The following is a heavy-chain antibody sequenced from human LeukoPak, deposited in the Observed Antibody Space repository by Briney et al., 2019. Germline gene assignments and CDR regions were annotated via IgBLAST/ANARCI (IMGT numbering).Heavy chain of an antibody. CDR3: ARDCTVAGTGWFDP. CDR1: GFTFSTYS. CDR2: ISTSSSYI. Sequence: PGGSLRLSCAASGFTFSTYSMNWVRQAPGKGLEWVSYISTSSSYIHYADSVNGRFTISRDNAKKSLFLQMNSLRAEDTAVYYCARDCTVAGTGWFDPWGQGTLVTVSS. J-gene: IGHJ5*02. D-gene: IGHD6-19*01. V-gene: IGHV3-21*01.